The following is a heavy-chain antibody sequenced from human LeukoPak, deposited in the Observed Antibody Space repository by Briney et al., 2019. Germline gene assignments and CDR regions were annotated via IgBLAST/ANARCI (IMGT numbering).Heavy chain of an antibody. CDR2: IYYSGST. J-gene: IGHJ4*02. CDR3: SRSAQTVTTFPLDY. CDR1: GGSVSRGGYY. V-gene: IGHV4-31*03. D-gene: IGHD4-17*01. Sequence: PSQSLSLTCTVSGGSVSRGGYYSSWIRQHPGQGLEWIGYIYYSGSTYYNPSLQSRVTISVDTCKNQFSLKLSSVTAADTAVYYCSRSAQTVTTFPLDYWGQGTMVTVSS.